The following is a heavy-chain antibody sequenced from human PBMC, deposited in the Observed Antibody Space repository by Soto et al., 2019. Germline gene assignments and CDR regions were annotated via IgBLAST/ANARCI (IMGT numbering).Heavy chain of an antibody. D-gene: IGHD6-6*01. J-gene: IGHJ4*02. V-gene: IGHV1-3*01. Sequence: SVXVSCKASGYTXTSYAMHWVRQAPGQRLEKMGWINAGNGNTKYSQKFQGRVTITRDTSASTAYMELSSLRFEDTAVYYCARGDVSIVVNWGQGTLVTVSS. CDR2: INAGNGNT. CDR3: ARGDVSIVVN. CDR1: GYTXTSYA.